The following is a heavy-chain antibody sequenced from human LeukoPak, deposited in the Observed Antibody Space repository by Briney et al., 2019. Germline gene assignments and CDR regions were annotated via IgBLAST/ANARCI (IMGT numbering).Heavy chain of an antibody. CDR2: IKQDGSEK. CDR3: ARALGWNYAGGYYYYMDV. Sequence: GGSLRLSCAASGFTFSSYWMSWVRQAPGKGLEWVANIKQDGSEKYYVDSVKGRFTISRDNAKNSLYLQMNSLRAEDTAVYYCARALGWNYAGGYYYYMDVWGKGTTVTVSS. CDR1: GFTFSSYW. J-gene: IGHJ6*03. V-gene: IGHV3-7*01. D-gene: IGHD1-7*01.